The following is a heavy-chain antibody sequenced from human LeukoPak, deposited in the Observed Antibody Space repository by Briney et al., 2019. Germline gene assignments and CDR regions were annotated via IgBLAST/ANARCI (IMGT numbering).Heavy chain of an antibody. CDR2: INHSGST. D-gene: IGHD6-13*01. Sequence: SETLSLTCAVYGGSFSGYYWSWIRQPPGKGLEWIGEINHSGSTNYNPSLKSRVTISVKNQFSLKLSSVTAADTAVYYCATPGIAAAGRFFDYWGQGTLVTVSS. J-gene: IGHJ4*02. CDR3: ATPGIAAAGRFFDY. V-gene: IGHV4-34*01. CDR1: GGSFSGYY.